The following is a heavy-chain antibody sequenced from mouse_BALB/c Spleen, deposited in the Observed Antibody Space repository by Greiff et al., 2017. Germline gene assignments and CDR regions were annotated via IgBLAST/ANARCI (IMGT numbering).Heavy chain of an antibody. CDR3: ARRGYYWFAY. D-gene: IGHD2-3*01. Sequence: EVKLVESGPGLVKPSQSLSLTCTVTGYSITSDYAWNWIRQFPGNKLEWMGYISYSGSTSYNPSLKSRISITRDTSKNQFFLQLNSVTTEDTATYYCARRGYYWFAYWGQGTLVTVSA. CDR2: ISYSGST. CDR1: GYSITSDYA. V-gene: IGHV3-2*02. J-gene: IGHJ3*01.